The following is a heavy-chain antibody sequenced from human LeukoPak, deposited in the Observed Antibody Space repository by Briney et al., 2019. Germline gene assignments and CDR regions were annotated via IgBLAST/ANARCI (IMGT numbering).Heavy chain of an antibody. J-gene: IGHJ4*02. CDR3: ARDLNYGSGSY. D-gene: IGHD3-10*01. V-gene: IGHV3-21*01. Sequence: GGSLRLSCAXSGXTFSSYSMNWVRQAPGKGLEWVSSISSSSSYIYYANSVKGRFTISRDNAKNSLYLQMNSLRAEDTAVYYCARDLNYGSGSYWGQGTLVTVSS. CDR1: GXTFSSYS. CDR2: ISSSSSYI.